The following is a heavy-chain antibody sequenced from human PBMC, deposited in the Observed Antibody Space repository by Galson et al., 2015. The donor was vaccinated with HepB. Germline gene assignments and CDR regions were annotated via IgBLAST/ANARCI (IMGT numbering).Heavy chain of an antibody. J-gene: IGHJ6*02. Sequence: SVKVSCKASGGIFKNSANSWVRQAHGQGLERVGGIIPVFGIPNFAQKIQARVTISEDVSEDSVYMELSGLIFDDTALYYCAKGAPLTSLPVSRDYGMNIWGQETTV. CDR3: AKGAPLTSLPVSRDYGMNI. D-gene: IGHD2-2*01. CDR1: GGIFKNSA. V-gene: IGHV1-69*13. CDR2: IIPVFGIP.